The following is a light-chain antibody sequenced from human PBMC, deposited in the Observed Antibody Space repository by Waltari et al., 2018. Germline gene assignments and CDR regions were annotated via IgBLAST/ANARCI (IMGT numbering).Light chain of an antibody. CDR1: SNNVGSYDL. J-gene: IGLJ3*02. V-gene: IGLV2-23*01. Sequence: QSALTQPASVSGSPGQSITISCTGTSNNVGSYDLVSWYQFRPGEVPKLLIFECLKRSAGVSDRFSGSKSDNTASLTSSRLQAEDEAAYYCCSYAASAPTLVFGGGTNLTVL. CDR2: ECL. CDR3: CSYAASAPTLV.